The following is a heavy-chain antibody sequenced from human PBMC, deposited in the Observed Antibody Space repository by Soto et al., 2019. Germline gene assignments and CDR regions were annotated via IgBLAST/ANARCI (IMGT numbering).Heavy chain of an antibody. J-gene: IGHJ5*02. D-gene: IGHD4-17*01. CDR2: IYYSGIT. V-gene: IGHV4-59*08. CDR1: GGSISSYY. CDR3: ARAADYGDYVGWFDP. Sequence: SETLSLTCTVSGGSISSYYWSWIRQPPGKGLEWIGYIYYSGITNYNPSLKSRVTISVDTSKNQFSLKLSSVTAADTAVYYCARAADYGDYVGWFDPWGQGTLVTVPS.